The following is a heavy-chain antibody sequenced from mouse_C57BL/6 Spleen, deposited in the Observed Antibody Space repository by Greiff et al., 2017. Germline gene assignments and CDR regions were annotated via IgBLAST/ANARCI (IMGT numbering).Heavy chain of an antibody. V-gene: IGHV1-74*01. J-gene: IGHJ3*01. D-gene: IGHD1-1*01. CDR3: AIDGVLRAWFAY. CDR1: GYTFTSYW. CDR2: IHPSDSYT. Sequence: QVQLQQPGAELVKPGASVKVSCKASGYTFTSYWMHWVKQRPGQGLEWIGRIHPSDSYTNYNQKFKGKATLTVDKSSSTAYMQLSSLTSEDSAVYYCAIDGVLRAWFAYWGQGTLVTVSA.